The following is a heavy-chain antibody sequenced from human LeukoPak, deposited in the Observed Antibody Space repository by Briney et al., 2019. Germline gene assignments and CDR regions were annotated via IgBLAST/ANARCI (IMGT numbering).Heavy chain of an antibody. D-gene: IGHD4-17*01. Sequence: GGSLRLSCAASGFTFSSYGMHWVRQAPGKGLEWVAFIRYGGSNKYYADSVKGRFTISRDNSKNTLYLQMHSLRAEDTAVYYCAKDPGTTVTTIFWGQGTLVTVSS. V-gene: IGHV3-30*02. CDR3: AKDPGTTVTTIF. J-gene: IGHJ4*02. CDR1: GFTFSSYG. CDR2: IRYGGSNK.